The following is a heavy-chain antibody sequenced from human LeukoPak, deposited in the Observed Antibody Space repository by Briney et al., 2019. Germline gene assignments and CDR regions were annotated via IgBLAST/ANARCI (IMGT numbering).Heavy chain of an antibody. CDR2: INWNSGST. J-gene: IGHJ4*02. D-gene: IGHD3-10*01. CDR3: ARDKDGSGSYYMSGFDY. Sequence: GGSLRLSWAASGFTFDDYGMSWVRQAPGKGLEWVSGINWNSGSTGYADSVKGRFTISRDNAKNSLYLQMNSLRAEDTALYYCARDKDGSGSYYMSGFDYWGQGTLVTVSS. CDR1: GFTFDDYG. V-gene: IGHV3-20*04.